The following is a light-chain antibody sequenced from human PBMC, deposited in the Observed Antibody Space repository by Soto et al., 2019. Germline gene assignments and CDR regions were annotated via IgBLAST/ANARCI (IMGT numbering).Light chain of an antibody. CDR2: GAS. V-gene: IGKV3-20*01. CDR1: QSVSNY. Sequence: EIVWTQSPGTLSLSPGERATLSCRASQSVSNYLAWYQQKPGQAPKRLIYGASSRATGIPARFSGSGSGTDFTLTINSLEPEDSAVYYCQHYGTSPRTFGQGTKVEIK. J-gene: IGKJ1*01. CDR3: QHYGTSPRT.